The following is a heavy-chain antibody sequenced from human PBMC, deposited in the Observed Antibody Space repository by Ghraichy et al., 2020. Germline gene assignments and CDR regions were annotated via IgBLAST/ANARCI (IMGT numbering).Heavy chain of an antibody. D-gene: IGHD3-3*01. J-gene: IGHJ4*02. CDR2: ISAYNGNT. CDR1: GYTFTSYG. CDR3: ARDGGRGEWLFYFDY. V-gene: IGHV1-18*01. Sequence: ASVKVSCKASGYTFTSYGISWVRQAPGQGLEWMGWISAYNGNTNYAQKLQGRVTMTTDTSTSTAYMELRSLRSDDTAVYYCARDGGRGEWLFYFDYWGQGTLVTVSS.